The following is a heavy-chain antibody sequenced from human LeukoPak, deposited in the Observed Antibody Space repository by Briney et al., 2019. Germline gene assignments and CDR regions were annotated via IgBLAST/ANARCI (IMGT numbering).Heavy chain of an antibody. CDR2: IYYSGST. J-gene: IGHJ4*02. CDR3: ARDSHGYYDSSGYYSCTFDY. CDR1: GGSISSYY. Sequence: PSETLSLTCTVSGGSISSYYWSWIRQPPGKGLEWIGYIYYSGSTNYNPSLKSRVTISVDTSKNQFSLKLSSVTAADTAVYYCARDSHGYYDSSGYYSCTFDYWGQGTLVTVSS. D-gene: IGHD3-22*01. V-gene: IGHV4-59*01.